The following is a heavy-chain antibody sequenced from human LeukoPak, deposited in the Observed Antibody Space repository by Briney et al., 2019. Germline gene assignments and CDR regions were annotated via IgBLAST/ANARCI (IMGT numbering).Heavy chain of an antibody. Sequence: SQTLSLTCAVSGGSISSGGYSWSWIRQPPGKGLEWIGYIYHSGSSYYNPSLRSRVTISLDKSKNQFSVKLNSVTAADTAVYYWGMGGGVAAAGAFDVWGQGTMVTVSS. J-gene: IGHJ3*01. CDR1: GGSISSGGYS. V-gene: IGHV4-30-2*01. D-gene: IGHD6-13*01. CDR2: IYHSGSS. CDR3: GMGGGVAAAGAFDV.